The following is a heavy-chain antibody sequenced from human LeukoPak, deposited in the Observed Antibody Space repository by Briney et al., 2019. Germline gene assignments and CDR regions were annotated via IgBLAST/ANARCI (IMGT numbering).Heavy chain of an antibody. J-gene: IGHJ4*02. D-gene: IGHD3-3*01. CDR3: AKDALNTYYDFWSVRHY. CDR2: ISHDGSNK. V-gene: IGHV3-30*18. Sequence: GGSLRLSCAASGFTFSSYGMHWVRQAPGKGLEWVASISHDGSNKDYPDSVKGRFTISRDDAKNTLYLQMNSLRAEDTAVYYCAKDALNTYYDFWSVRHYWGQGTLVTVSS. CDR1: GFTFSSYG.